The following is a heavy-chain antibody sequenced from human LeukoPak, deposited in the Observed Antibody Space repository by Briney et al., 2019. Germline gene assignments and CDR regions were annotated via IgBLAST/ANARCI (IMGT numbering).Heavy chain of an antibody. CDR1: GGSFSGYY. V-gene: IGHV4-39*01. CDR3: AAWYSGSYQAMTFDY. J-gene: IGHJ4*02. D-gene: IGHD1-26*01. Sequence: PSETLSLTCAVYGGSFSGYYWGWIRQPPGKGLEWIGSIYYSGSTYYNPSLKSRVTISVDTSKNQFSLKLSSVTAADTAVYYCAAWYSGSYQAMTFDYWGQGTLVTVSS. CDR2: IYYSGST.